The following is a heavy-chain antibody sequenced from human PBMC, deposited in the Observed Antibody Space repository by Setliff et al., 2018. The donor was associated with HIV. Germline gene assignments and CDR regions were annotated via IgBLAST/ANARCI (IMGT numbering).Heavy chain of an antibody. V-gene: IGHV5-51*01. CDR1: GYSFTSYW. CDR2: VYPGDFDS. D-gene: IGHD3-22*01. Sequence: GESLKISCKGSGYSFTSYWIAWVRQMPGKGLEWMGTVYPGDFDSIYNETFQGHVTMSVDKATRTAYLEWSSLKASDTAIYYCARRKSEDSGYGPRYYDFWGQGTLVTVSS. CDR3: ARRKSEDSGYGPRYYDF. J-gene: IGHJ4*02.